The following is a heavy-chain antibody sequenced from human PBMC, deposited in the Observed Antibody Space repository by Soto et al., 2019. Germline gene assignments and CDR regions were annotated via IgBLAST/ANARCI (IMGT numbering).Heavy chain of an antibody. Sequence: EVQLVQSGAEVKKPGESLKISCKGSGYSFTSYWIGWVRQMPGKGLEWMGIIYPGDSDTRYSPSFQGQVTISADKSISTAYLQWSSLKASDTAMYYCARAYCTNGVCYTWGPYYFDYWGQGTLVTVSS. CDR3: ARAYCTNGVCYTWGPYYFDY. D-gene: IGHD2-8*01. CDR2: IYPGDSDT. CDR1: GYSFTSYW. V-gene: IGHV5-51*01. J-gene: IGHJ4*02.